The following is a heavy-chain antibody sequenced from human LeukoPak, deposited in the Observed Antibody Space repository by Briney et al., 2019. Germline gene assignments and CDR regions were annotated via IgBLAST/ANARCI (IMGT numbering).Heavy chain of an antibody. D-gene: IGHD3-22*01. Sequence: ASVKVSCKASGYTFTTYAMNWVRQAPGQGLEWMGWINTNTGNPTYAQGFTGRFVFSLDTSVSTAYLQISSLKAEDTAVYYCASRAYDSSGYYYEYYYYGMDVWGQGTTVTVSS. V-gene: IGHV7-4-1*02. CDR3: ASRAYDSSGYYYEYYYYGMDV. J-gene: IGHJ6*02. CDR1: GYTFTTYA. CDR2: INTNTGNP.